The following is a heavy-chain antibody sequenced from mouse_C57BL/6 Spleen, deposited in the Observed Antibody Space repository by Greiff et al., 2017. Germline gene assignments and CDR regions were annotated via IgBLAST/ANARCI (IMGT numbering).Heavy chain of an antibody. V-gene: IGHV1-52*01. D-gene: IGHD2-5*01. CDR2: IDPSDSET. J-gene: IGHJ4*01. CDR1: GYTFTSYW. CDR3: ARGDYSNSYYAMDY. Sequence: VQLQQPGAELVRPGSSVKLSCKASGYTFTSYWMHWVKQRPIQGLEWIGNIDPSDSETHYNQKFKDKATLTVDKSSSTAYMQLSSLTSEDSAVYYCARGDYSNSYYAMDYWGQGTSVTASS.